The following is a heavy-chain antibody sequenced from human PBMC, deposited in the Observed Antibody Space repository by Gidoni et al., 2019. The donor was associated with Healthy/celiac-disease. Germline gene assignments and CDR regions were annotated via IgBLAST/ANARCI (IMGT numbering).Heavy chain of an antibody. CDR1: GFSLSTSGMC. D-gene: IGHD3-22*01. J-gene: IGHJ3*02. CDR3: ARAQYYYDSSGPRGVDAFDI. V-gene: IGHV2-70*01. CDR2: IDWDDDK. Sequence: QVTLRESGPALVKPTQTLTLTCTFSGFSLSTSGMCVSWIRQPPGKALEWLALIDWDDDKYYSTSLKTRLTISKDTSKNQVVLTMTNMDPVDTATYYCARAQYYYDSSGPRGVDAFDIWGQGTMVTVSS.